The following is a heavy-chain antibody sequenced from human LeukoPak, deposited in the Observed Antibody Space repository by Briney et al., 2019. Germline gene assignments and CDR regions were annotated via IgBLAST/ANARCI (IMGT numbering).Heavy chain of an antibody. D-gene: IGHD3-16*02. CDR2: IYYSGST. Sequence: SETLSLSCTASGGSVSSGSYYWRWIRQPPGKGLEWIGYIYYSGSTNYNPSLKSRVTISVDTSKNQFSLKLSSVTAADTAVYYCARDNPNYDYVWGSYRHFDYWGQGTLVTVSS. CDR3: ARDNPNYDYVWGSYRHFDY. CDR1: GGSVSSGSYY. V-gene: IGHV4-61*01. J-gene: IGHJ4*02.